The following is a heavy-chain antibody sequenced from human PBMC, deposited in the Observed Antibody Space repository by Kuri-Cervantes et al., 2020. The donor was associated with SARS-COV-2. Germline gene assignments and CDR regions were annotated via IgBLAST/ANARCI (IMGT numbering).Heavy chain of an antibody. D-gene: IGHD3-9*01. CDR3: ARDALYYDILTGYYPSYMDV. J-gene: IGHJ6*03. V-gene: IGHV3-11*01. CDR1: GFTFSDYY. CDR2: ISSSGSTI. Sequence: GESLKISCAASGFTFSDYYMSWIRQAPGKGLEWVSYISSSGSTIYYADSVKGRFTISRDNAKNSLYLQMNSLRAEDTAVYYCARDALYYDILTGYYPSYMDVWGKGTTVTVSS.